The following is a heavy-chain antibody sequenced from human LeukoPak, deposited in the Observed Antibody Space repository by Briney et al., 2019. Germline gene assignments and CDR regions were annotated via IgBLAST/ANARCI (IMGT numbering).Heavy chain of an antibody. CDR2: IYTSGST. J-gene: IGHJ6*03. CDR1: GGSISSYY. V-gene: IGHV4-4*07. D-gene: IGHD2-2*01. Sequence: SETLSLTCTVSGGSISSYYWSRIRQPAGKGLEWIGRIYTSGSTNYNPSLKSRVTMSVDTSKNQFSLELSSVTAADTAVYYCARNYCSSTSCRRPNIHYYYMDVWGKGTTVTVSS. CDR3: ARNYCSSTSCRRPNIHYYYMDV.